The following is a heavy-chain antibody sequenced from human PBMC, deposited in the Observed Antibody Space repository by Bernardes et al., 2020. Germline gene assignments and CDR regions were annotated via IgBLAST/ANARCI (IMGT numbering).Heavy chain of an antibody. Sequence: SQTLSLTCAVYGGSFSGYYWSWIRQPPGKGLEWIGEINHSGSTNYNPSLKSRVTISVDTSKNQFSLKLSSVTAADTAVYYCARGGDLWRASFDYWGQGTLVTVSS. J-gene: IGHJ4*02. CDR1: GGSFSGYY. D-gene: IGHD3-3*01. V-gene: IGHV4-34*01. CDR3: ARGGDLWRASFDY. CDR2: INHSGST.